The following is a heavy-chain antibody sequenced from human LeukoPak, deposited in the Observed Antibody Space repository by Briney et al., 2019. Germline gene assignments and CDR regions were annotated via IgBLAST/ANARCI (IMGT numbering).Heavy chain of an antibody. CDR2: ISGYNGNT. J-gene: IGHJ4*02. CDR1: GYTFTSYG. Sequence: GASVKVSCRASGYTFTSYGVSWVRQAPGQGLKWIGWISGYNGNTNYAQEVQGRVTVTTDTSTSTACMELRSLRSDDTAVYYCARTLPAVTTRPDYWGQGTLVTVSS. V-gene: IGHV1-18*01. D-gene: IGHD4-17*01. CDR3: ARTLPAVTTRPDY.